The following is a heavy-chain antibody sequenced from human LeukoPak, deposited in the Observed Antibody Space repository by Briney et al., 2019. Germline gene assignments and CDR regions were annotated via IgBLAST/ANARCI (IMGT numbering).Heavy chain of an antibody. D-gene: IGHD6-19*01. CDR3: ARHRSPYSSGWMTSHYYYGMDV. CDR2: IYYSGST. Sequence: SETLSLTCTVSGGSISSYYWSWIRQPPGKGLEWVGYIYYSGSTNYNPSLKSRVTISVDTSKNQFSLKLSSVTAADTAVYYCARHRSPYSSGWMTSHYYYGMDVWGQGTTVTVSS. V-gene: IGHV4-59*08. CDR1: GGSISSYY. J-gene: IGHJ6*02.